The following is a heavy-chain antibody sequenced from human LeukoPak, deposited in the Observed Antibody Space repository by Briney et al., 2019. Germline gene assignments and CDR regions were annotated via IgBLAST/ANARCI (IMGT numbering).Heavy chain of an antibody. Sequence: GGSLRLSCAASGFTFSSYAMHWVRQAPGKGLEWVAVISYDGSNKNYADSVKGRFTISRDNSKNTLYLQMNSLRAEDTAVYYCARTLYIAAGSYWDIFWYFDLWGRGTLVTVSS. V-gene: IGHV3-30-3*01. CDR3: ARTLYIAAGSYWDIFWYFDL. J-gene: IGHJ2*01. CDR2: ISYDGSNK. CDR1: GFTFSSYA. D-gene: IGHD6-13*01.